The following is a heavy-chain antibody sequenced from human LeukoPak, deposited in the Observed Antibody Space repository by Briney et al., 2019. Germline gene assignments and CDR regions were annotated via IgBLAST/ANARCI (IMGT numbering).Heavy chain of an antibody. D-gene: IGHD2-2*01. V-gene: IGHV3-48*01. CDR3: ARGRCSSISCFFDY. CDR1: GFTFSTYS. Sequence: GGSLRLSCAASGFTFSTYSMNWVRQAPGKGLEWISYISSSSSTMYYADSVKGRFTISRDNAKNSLYLQMNSLRAEDTAVYYCARGRCSSISCFFDYWGQGTLVTVSS. CDR2: ISSSSSTM. J-gene: IGHJ4*02.